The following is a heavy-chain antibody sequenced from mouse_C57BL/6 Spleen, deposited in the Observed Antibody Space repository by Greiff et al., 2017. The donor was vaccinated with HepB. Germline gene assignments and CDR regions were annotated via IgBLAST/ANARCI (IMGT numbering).Heavy chain of an antibody. Sequence: QVQLQQPGAELVKPGASVKLSCKASGYTFTSYWMQWVKQRPGQGLEWIGEIDPSDSYTNYNQKFKGKATLTVDTSSSTAYMQLSSLTSEDSAVYYCATTAQAYFDYWGQGTTLTVSS. V-gene: IGHV1-50*01. CDR3: ATTAQAYFDY. CDR2: IDPSDSYT. D-gene: IGHD3-2*02. CDR1: GYTFTSYW. J-gene: IGHJ2*01.